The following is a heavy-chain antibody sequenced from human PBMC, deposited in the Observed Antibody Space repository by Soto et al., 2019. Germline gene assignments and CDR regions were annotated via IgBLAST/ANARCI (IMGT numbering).Heavy chain of an antibody. V-gene: IGHV1-2*04. CDR1: GYTFTGYY. CDR2: INPNSGGT. D-gene: IGHD3-22*01. J-gene: IGHJ3*02. CDR3: AKDSRTAMIVVVITHPPHDAFDI. Sequence: ASVKVSCKASGYTFTGYYMHWVRQAPGQRLEWMGWINPNSGGTNYAQKFQGWVTMTRDTSISTAYMELSSLRAEDAAVYYCAKDSRTAMIVVVITHPPHDAFDIWGQGTMVTVSS.